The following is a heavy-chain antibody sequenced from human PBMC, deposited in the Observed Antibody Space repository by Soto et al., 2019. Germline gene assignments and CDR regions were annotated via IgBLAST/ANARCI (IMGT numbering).Heavy chain of an antibody. V-gene: IGHV4-30-4*01. Sequence: PSETLSLTCTVSGGSISSGDYYWSWIRQPPGKGLEWIGYIYYSGSTYYNPSLKSRVTISVDTSKNQFSLKLSSVTAADTAVYYCARGAQGYSSGWYLGYYYYGMDVWGQGTTVTVSS. CDR3: ARGAQGYSSGWYLGYYYYGMDV. D-gene: IGHD6-19*01. CDR2: IYYSGST. CDR1: GGSISSGDYY. J-gene: IGHJ6*02.